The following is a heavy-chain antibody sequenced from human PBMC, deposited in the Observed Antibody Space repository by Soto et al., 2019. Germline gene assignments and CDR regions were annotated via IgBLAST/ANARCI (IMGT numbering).Heavy chain of an antibody. Sequence: EVQLVESGGGLVQPGGSLRLSCAAYGFTFSSYWMSWVRQAPGKGLEWVANIKQDGSEKYYVDSVKGRFTISRDNAKNSLYLQMNSLRAEDPAVYYCARDITGSIDYWGQGTLVTVSS. CDR3: ARDITGSIDY. CDR1: GFTFSSYW. J-gene: IGHJ4*02. V-gene: IGHV3-7*05. D-gene: IGHD1-20*01. CDR2: IKQDGSEK.